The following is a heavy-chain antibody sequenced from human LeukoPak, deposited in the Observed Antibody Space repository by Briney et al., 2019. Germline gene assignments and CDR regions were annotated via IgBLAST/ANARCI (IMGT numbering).Heavy chain of an antibody. CDR1: EFTFSNYW. CDR2: IKQDGSEK. V-gene: IGHV3-7*01. J-gene: IGHJ4*02. Sequence: PGGSLRLSCAASEFTFSNYWMSWVRQAPGKGLEWVANIKQDGSEKYYVDSVKGRFTISRDNAKNSLFLQMNSLRAEDTAVYYCASPSGSRAPLQLDYWGQGTLVTVSS. D-gene: IGHD3-10*01. CDR3: ASPSGSRAPLQLDY.